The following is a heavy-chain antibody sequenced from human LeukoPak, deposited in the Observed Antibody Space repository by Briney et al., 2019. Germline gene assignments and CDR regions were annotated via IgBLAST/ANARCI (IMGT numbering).Heavy chain of an antibody. CDR3: AKDGVRRSNTFTNWFDP. D-gene: IGHD2-2*01. Sequence: GGSLRLSCAASGFRFDDYAMHWVRQAPGKGLEWVSGISWNSGSIGYADSVKGRFTISRDNAKNSLYLQMNSLGAEDMALYYCAKDGVRRSNTFTNWFDPWGQGTLVTVSS. J-gene: IGHJ5*02. V-gene: IGHV3-9*03. CDR2: ISWNSGSI. CDR1: GFRFDDYA.